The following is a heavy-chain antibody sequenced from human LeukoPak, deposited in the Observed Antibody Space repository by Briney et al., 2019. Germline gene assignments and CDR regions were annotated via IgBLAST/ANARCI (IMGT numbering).Heavy chain of an antibody. CDR1: GFTFSSYG. J-gene: IGHJ6*02. D-gene: IGHD6-19*01. V-gene: IGHV3-30*02. CDR2: IRYDGSNK. CDR3: AKELSSGWYYYYYGMGV. Sequence: PGGSLRLSCAASGFTFSSYGMHWVRQAPGKGLEWVAFIRYDGSNKYYADSVKGRFTISRDNSKNTLYLQMNSLRAEDTAVYYCAKELSSGWYYYYYGMGVWGQGTTVTVSS.